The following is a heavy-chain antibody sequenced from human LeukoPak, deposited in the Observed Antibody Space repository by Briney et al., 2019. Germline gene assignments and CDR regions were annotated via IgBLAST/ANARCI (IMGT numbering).Heavy chain of an antibody. Sequence: PGGSLRLSCAASGFTISSSGMNWVRQAPGKGLEWVSGINSGDSGTFYADSVKGRFTISRDNSKNTVYLQLNSLRADDSAVYYCAKGGAGHLDYWGQGTLVTVSS. CDR1: GFTISSSG. J-gene: IGHJ4*02. CDR3: AKGGAGHLDY. D-gene: IGHD1-26*01. CDR2: INSGDSGT. V-gene: IGHV3-23*03.